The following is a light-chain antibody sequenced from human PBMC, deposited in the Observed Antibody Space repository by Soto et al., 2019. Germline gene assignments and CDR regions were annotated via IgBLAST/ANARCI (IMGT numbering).Light chain of an antibody. J-gene: IGKJ1*01. Sequence: IVMTQSPATLSMSPGERATLSCRASESVSRSLAWYQQKPGQAPRLLIYGVSTRSTGIPARFSGSGSGTEFTLTISSLQSEDFAVYYCQQYNDWPLTFGQGTKVDIK. CDR2: GVS. V-gene: IGKV3-15*01. CDR1: ESVSRS. CDR3: QQYNDWPLT.